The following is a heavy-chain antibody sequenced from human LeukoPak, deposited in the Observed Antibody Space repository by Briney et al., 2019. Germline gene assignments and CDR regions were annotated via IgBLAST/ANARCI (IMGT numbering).Heavy chain of an antibody. D-gene: IGHD1-26*01. V-gene: IGHV4-61*01. CDR1: GGSISSSSYY. CDR2: ISYSGST. J-gene: IGHJ4*02. CDR3: ARGNYYRYYFDY. Sequence: TSSETLSLTCTVSGGSISSSSYYWSWIRQPPGKGLVWIGYISYSGSTNYIPSLKSRVTISVDTSKNQFSLKLSSVTAADTAVYYCARGNYYRYYFDYWGQGTLVTVSS.